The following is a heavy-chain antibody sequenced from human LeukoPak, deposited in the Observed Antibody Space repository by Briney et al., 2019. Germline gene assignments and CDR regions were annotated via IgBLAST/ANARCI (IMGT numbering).Heavy chain of an antibody. CDR2: ISGSGGST. CDR1: GFTFSSYA. J-gene: IGHJ4*02. Sequence: GGSLRLSCAASGFTFSSYAMSWVRQAPGKRLEWVSAISGSGGSTYYADSVKGRFTISRDNAKNSLYLQMNSLRAEDTAVYYCARDQGPGYYGSGSYYYGPNWGQGTLVTVSS. CDR3: ARDQGPGYYGSGSYYYGPN. V-gene: IGHV3-23*01. D-gene: IGHD3-10*01.